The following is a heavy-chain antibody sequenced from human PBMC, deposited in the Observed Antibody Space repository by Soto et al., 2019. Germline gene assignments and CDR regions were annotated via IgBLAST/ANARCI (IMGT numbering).Heavy chain of an antibody. CDR1: GGSISSYY. D-gene: IGHD2-2*01. CDR3: ARGYCSTSSCYEFDS. J-gene: IGHJ4*02. V-gene: IGHV4-59*01. Sequence: SETLSLTCTVSGGSISSYYWSWIRQPPGKGLEWIGSIYYSGSTNYSPSLKSRVSISIDTSKKQFSLKVSSVTAADTAMYYCARGYCSTSSCYEFDSWGQGTLVTVSS. CDR2: IYYSGST.